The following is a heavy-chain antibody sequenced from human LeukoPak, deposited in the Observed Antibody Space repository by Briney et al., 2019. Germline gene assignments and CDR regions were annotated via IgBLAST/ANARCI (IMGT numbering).Heavy chain of an antibody. D-gene: IGHD2-2*01. V-gene: IGHV1-46*01. CDR3: ARGGVVPASSSVEY. CDR1: GYTLSSYY. Sequence: ASVKVSCKASGYTLSSYYIHWVRQAPGQGLEWMGIINASGGTTTYAQKFQGRVTMTRDTSTSTVYMYLSSLKSEDTAVYYCARGGVVPASSSVEYWGQGTLVTVSS. CDR2: INASGGTT. J-gene: IGHJ4*02.